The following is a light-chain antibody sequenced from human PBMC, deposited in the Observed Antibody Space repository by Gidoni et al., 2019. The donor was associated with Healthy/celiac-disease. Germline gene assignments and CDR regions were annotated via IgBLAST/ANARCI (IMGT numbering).Light chain of an antibody. Sequence: EIMMTQSPATLSVSPGERATLSCRASQSVSSNLAWYQQKPGQAPRLLIYGASTRATGIPARFSGSGSGTEFTLTISSLQSEDFAVYYCQQYNNWPPTFXQXTKVEIK. J-gene: IGKJ1*01. CDR3: QQYNNWPPT. CDR2: GAS. V-gene: IGKV3-15*01. CDR1: QSVSSN.